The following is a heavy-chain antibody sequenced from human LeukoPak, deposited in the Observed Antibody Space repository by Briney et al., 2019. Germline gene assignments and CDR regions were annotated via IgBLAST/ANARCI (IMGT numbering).Heavy chain of an antibody. Sequence: GGSLRLSCAASGFTFSSYGMHWVRQAPGKGLEWVAVISYDGSNKYYADSVKGRFTISRDNSKNTLYLQMNSLRAEDTAVYYCARHVHSGYEIDYWGQGTLVTVSS. J-gene: IGHJ4*02. D-gene: IGHD5-12*01. V-gene: IGHV3-30*03. CDR2: ISYDGSNK. CDR3: ARHVHSGYEIDY. CDR1: GFTFSSYG.